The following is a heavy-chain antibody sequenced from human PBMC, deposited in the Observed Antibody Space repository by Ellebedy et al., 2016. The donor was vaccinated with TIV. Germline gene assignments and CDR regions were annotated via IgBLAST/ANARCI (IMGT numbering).Heavy chain of an antibody. D-gene: IGHD5-18*01. J-gene: IGHJ4*02. CDR2: VYYTGST. Sequence: MPSETLSLTCTVSGASISSWYWSWIRQATGTGLEWFGYVYYTGSTNYSPSLKSPVSISVDTSKNQFSLKLSPVTAADPAGFYCASGFSYGLLDNWGQGTLVTVSS. CDR1: GASISSWY. V-gene: IGHV4-59*01. CDR3: ASGFSYGLLDN.